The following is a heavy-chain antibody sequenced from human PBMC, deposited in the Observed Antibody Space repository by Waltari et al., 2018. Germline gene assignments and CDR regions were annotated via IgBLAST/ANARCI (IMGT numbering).Heavy chain of an antibody. D-gene: IGHD2-15*01. V-gene: IGHV4-34*01. Sequence: QVQLQQWGAGLLTPSETLSLTCAVYGGSFSASYWSWIRRPPGKGLEWMGEINHSGSTNYNPSLKSRVTISVDTSKNQFSLKLSSVTAADTAVYYCAREDTFLAPTGFDPWGQGTLVTVSS. CDR2: INHSGST. CDR1: GGSFSASY. CDR3: AREDTFLAPTGFDP. J-gene: IGHJ5*02.